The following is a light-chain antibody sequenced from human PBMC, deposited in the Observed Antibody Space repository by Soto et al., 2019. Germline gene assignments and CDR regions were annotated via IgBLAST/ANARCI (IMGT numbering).Light chain of an antibody. Sequence: IQLTQSPSSLSASVGDRVTITCRASQGISSSLAWYQQKPGKAPKLLIYTASTLQSGVPSRFIGSGSGTDFTLTISSLQPEDSATYYCQHLNSYPIAFGQGTRLEIK. J-gene: IGKJ5*01. CDR2: TAS. V-gene: IGKV1-9*01. CDR3: QHLNSYPIA. CDR1: QGISSS.